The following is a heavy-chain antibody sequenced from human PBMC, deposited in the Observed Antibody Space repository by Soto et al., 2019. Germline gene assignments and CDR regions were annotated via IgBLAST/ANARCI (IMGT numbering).Heavy chain of an antibody. J-gene: IGHJ6*02. Sequence: GSLRLSCAASGFTFSSYGMHWVRQAPGKGLEWVAVIWYDGSNKYYADSVKGRFTISRDNSKNTLYLQMNSLRAEDTAVYYCARGPVVVVPAAIDYYYYGMDVWGQGTTVTVSS. D-gene: IGHD2-2*01. V-gene: IGHV3-33*01. CDR1: GFTFSSYG. CDR3: ARGPVVVVPAAIDYYYYGMDV. CDR2: IWYDGSNK.